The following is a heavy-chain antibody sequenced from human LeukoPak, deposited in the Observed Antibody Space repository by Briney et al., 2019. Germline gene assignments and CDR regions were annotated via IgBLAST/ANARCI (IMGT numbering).Heavy chain of an antibody. D-gene: IGHD5-18*01. CDR1: GFTFSSYS. CDR3: ARDLTTHTAQGYYFDY. CDR2: ISSSSSYI. V-gene: IGHV3-21*01. Sequence: GGSLRLSCAASGFTFSSYSMNWVRQAPGKGLEWVSSISSSSSYIYYADSVKGRFTISRDNAKNSLYLQMNSLRAEDTAVYYCARDLTTHTAQGYYFDYWGQGTLVTVSS. J-gene: IGHJ4*02.